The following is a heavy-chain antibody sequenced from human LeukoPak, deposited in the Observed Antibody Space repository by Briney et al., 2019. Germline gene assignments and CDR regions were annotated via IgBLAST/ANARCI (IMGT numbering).Heavy chain of an antibody. CDR2: IYYSGST. Sequence: PSETLSLTCTVSGGSISSYYWSWIRQPPGKGLEWIGYIYYSGSTNYNPSLKSRVTMSVDTSKNQFSLKLSSVTAADTAVYYCARASIFGVVIDAFDIWGQGTMVTVSS. CDR3: ARASIFGVVIDAFDI. J-gene: IGHJ3*02. V-gene: IGHV4-59*12. D-gene: IGHD3-3*02. CDR1: GGSISSYY.